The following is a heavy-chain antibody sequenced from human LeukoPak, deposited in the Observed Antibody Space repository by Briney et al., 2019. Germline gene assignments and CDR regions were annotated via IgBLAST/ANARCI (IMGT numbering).Heavy chain of an antibody. D-gene: IGHD3-22*01. Sequence: APVKASCKGSGYTLTDYYIHWVRQAPGQGLEWMGWINPKSGGTNYAQKFQGRVTMTRDTSISTAYMELRSDDTAVYYCATLGISGYFRDYWGQGTLVTVSS. CDR2: INPKSGGT. CDR3: ATLGISGYFRDY. CDR1: GYTLTDYY. J-gene: IGHJ4*02. V-gene: IGHV1-2*02.